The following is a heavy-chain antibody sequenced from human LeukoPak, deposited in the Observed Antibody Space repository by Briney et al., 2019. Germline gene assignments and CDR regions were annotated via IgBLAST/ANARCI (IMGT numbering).Heavy chain of an antibody. Sequence: GASVKVSCKASGGTFSSYAISWVRQAPGQGLEWMGIINPSGGSTSYAQKFQGRVTMTRDMSTSTVYMELSRLRSDDTAVYYCASFRGRDNAFDIWGQGTMVTVSS. CDR1: GGTFSSYA. D-gene: IGHD3-10*01. J-gene: IGHJ3*02. V-gene: IGHV1-46*01. CDR3: ASFRGRDNAFDI. CDR2: INPSGGST.